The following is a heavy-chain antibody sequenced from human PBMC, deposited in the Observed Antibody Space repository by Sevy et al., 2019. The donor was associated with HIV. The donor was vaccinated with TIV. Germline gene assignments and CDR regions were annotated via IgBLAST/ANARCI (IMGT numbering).Heavy chain of an antibody. CDR1: GFTFSSYG. Sequence: GGSLRLSCAASGFTFSSYGMHWVRQAPGKGLEWVAVISYDGSNKYYADSVKGRFTISRDNSKNTLYLQMNSLRAEDSAVYYCAKDSGGAMGSFDYWGQGTLVTVSS. V-gene: IGHV3-30*18. J-gene: IGHJ4*02. CDR2: ISYDGSNK. CDR3: AKDSGGAMGSFDY. D-gene: IGHD5-18*01.